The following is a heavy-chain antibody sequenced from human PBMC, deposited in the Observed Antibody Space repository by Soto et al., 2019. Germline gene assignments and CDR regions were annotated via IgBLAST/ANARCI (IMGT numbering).Heavy chain of an antibody. CDR2: LHHDGTT. CDR1: GGPITTTTW. D-gene: IGHD3-16*01. CDR3: ATQTISYTWGV. V-gene: IGHV4-4*02. Sequence: QVQLQESGPGLVKPSETLSLTCAVSGGPITTTTWWAWVRLPPGKGLEWIGELHHDGTTNYNPSLESRFTMSLDKSNNHFSLKLTSVTAADTAIYYCATQTISYTWGVWGRGTTVTVSS. J-gene: IGHJ6*02.